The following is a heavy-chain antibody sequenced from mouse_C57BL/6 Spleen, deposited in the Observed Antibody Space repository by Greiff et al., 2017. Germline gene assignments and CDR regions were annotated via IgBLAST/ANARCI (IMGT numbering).Heavy chain of an antibody. CDR1: GYTFTSYW. V-gene: IGHV1-61*01. Sequence: VQLQQPGAELVRPGSSVKLSCKASGYTFTSYWMDWVKQRPGQGLEWIGNIYPSDSETHYNQKFKDKATLTVDKSSSTAYMQLSSLTSEDSAVYYCARGTGRSAMDYWGQGTSGTVSS. D-gene: IGHD1-1*01. J-gene: IGHJ4*01. CDR2: IYPSDSET. CDR3: ARGTGRSAMDY.